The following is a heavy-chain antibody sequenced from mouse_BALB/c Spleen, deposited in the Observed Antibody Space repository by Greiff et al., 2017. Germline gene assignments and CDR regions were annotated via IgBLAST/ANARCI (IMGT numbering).Heavy chain of an antibody. J-gene: IGHJ3*01. Sequence: EVQGVESGGGLVKPGGSLKLSCAASGFTFSDYYMYWVHQTPEKRLEWVATISDGGSYTYYPDSVKGLFTISRDNAKNNLYLQMSSLKSGDTAMYYGASPYYCNYVPFAYWGQGTLVTVSA. CDR1: GFTFSDYY. D-gene: IGHD2-10*01. CDR2: ISDGGSYT. V-gene: IGHV5-4*02. CDR3: ASPYYCNYVPFAY.